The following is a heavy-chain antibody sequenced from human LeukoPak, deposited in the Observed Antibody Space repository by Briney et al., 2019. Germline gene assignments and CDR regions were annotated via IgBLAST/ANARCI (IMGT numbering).Heavy chain of an antibody. CDR3: ARAERKVTIFGVVIFWFDP. CDR1: GFTFSSYW. D-gene: IGHD3-3*01. Sequence: GGTLRLSCAASGFTFSSYWMYWVRQAQGKGLVLVSRINSDGSSTSYADSVKGRFTISRDNAKNTLYLQMNSLRAEDTAVYYCARAERKVTIFGVVIFWFDPWGQGTLVTVSS. V-gene: IGHV3-74*01. J-gene: IGHJ5*02. CDR2: INSDGSST.